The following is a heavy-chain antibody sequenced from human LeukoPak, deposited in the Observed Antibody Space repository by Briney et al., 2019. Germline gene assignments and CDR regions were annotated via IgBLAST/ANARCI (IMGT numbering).Heavy chain of an antibody. Sequence: GESLKISCKGSGYSFTSYWIGWVRQMPGKDLEWMGIIYPGDSDTRYSPSLQGQVTISADKSISTAYLQWSSLKASDTAMYYCARLRIPSSFIAAAGDYWGQGTLVTVSS. CDR2: IYPGDSDT. J-gene: IGHJ4*02. V-gene: IGHV5-51*01. D-gene: IGHD6-13*01. CDR1: GYSFTSYW. CDR3: ARLRIPSSFIAAAGDY.